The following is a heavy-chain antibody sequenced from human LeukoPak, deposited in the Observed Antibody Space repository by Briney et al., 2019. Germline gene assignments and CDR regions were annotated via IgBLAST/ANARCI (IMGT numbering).Heavy chain of an antibody. Sequence: ASVKVSCKASGYTFTGYYIYWVRQAPGQGLEWMGIINPSGDNTNYAQKFQGRVTMTRGMSTTTVYMELSSLRSEDTAVYYCARGPHRRTYDRDNWFDPWGQGTLVTVSS. CDR1: GYTFTGYY. V-gene: IGHV1-46*01. CDR3: ARGPHRRTYDRDNWFDP. CDR2: INPSGDNT. D-gene: IGHD3-3*01. J-gene: IGHJ5*02.